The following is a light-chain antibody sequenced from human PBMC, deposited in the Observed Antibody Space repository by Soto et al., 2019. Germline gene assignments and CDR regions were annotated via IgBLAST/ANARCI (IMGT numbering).Light chain of an antibody. CDR3: QQYFTTPFT. V-gene: IGKV4-1*01. J-gene: IGKJ3*01. CDR2: WAS. CDR1: QSVLYSSNNKSY. Sequence: DIVMTQSPDSLAVSLGERATINCKSSQSVLYSSNNKSYLAWYQHKPGQPPKLLIFWASTRESGVPDRFSGSGSGTDFTLTISSLQAEDVAVYYCQQYFTTPFTFDPGTKVDIK.